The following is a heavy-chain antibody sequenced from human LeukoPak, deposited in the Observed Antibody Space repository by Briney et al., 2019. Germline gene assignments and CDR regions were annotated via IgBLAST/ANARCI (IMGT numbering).Heavy chain of an antibody. CDR1: GGSISDYY. CDR2: IYYSGNT. Sequence: SETLSLTCTVSGGSISDYYWSWIRQPPGKGLEWIGSIYYSGNTYYNASLKSQVSISIDTSKNQFSLRLTSVTAADTAVYYCARQTGSGLFILPGGQGTLVTVSS. D-gene: IGHD3/OR15-3a*01. V-gene: IGHV4-59*04. CDR3: ARQTGSGLFILP. J-gene: IGHJ4*02.